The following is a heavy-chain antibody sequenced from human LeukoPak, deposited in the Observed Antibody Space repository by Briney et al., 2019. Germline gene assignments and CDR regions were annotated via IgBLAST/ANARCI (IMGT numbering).Heavy chain of an antibody. J-gene: IGHJ4*02. CDR1: GFAFGSYS. CDR2: ISGNSATK. Sequence: GGSLRLSCVGSGFAFGSYSMTWVRQAPRKGPEWISYISGNSATKYYTDSVKGRFTVSRDNAQNLLFLQMNSLRVEDTAVYYCSRDRPRYFEYWGLGTLVTVSS. CDR3: SRDRPRYFEY. V-gene: IGHV3-48*01.